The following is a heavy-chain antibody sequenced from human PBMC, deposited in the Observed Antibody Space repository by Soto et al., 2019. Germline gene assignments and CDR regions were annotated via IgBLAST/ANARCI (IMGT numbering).Heavy chain of an antibody. CDR1: GCSITWYY. CDR3: AGLRGYAGSPIDY. Sequence: PETLSLTGPVSGCSITWYYLSWRRPPAGKGLEWIGRVYSSGNTNYNPSLKSRVTMSVDTPKNQFSLRLSSVTTADTAVYYCAGLRGYAGSPIDYWGQGTLVTVSS. D-gene: IGHD6-25*01. J-gene: IGHJ4*02. CDR2: VYSSGNT. V-gene: IGHV4-4*07.